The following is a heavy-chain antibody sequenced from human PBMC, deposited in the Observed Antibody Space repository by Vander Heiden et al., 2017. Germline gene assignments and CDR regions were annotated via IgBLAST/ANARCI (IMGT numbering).Heavy chain of an antibody. D-gene: IGHD2-2*01. J-gene: IGHJ4*02. CDR1: GFTFGSYA. V-gene: IGHV3-23*01. CDR3: AKDAAAFLHS. Sequence: EVHLLESGGGLVQPGESLRLSCVGSGFTFGSYAMGWVRQAPGKGLQWVSAKTGSGNRAYYAESVKGRFTISRDNSKKTLYLQMRSLRAEDTAIYYCAKDAAAFLHSWGQGTLVTVSS. CDR2: KTGSGNRA.